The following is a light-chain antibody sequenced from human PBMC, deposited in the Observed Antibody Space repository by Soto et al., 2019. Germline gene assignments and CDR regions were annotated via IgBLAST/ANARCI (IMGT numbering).Light chain of an antibody. J-gene: IGLJ2*01. CDR3: QSYDSSLSGSV. CDR2: GNT. Sequence: QLVLTQPPSVSGAPGQRVTISCTGSSSNIGAGYDVHWYQQLPGTAPKLLMYGNTNRPSGVPDRFSGSKSDTSASLAITGLQAEDEADYYCQSYDSSLSGSVFGGGTKVTVL. CDR1: SSNIGAGYD. V-gene: IGLV1-40*01.